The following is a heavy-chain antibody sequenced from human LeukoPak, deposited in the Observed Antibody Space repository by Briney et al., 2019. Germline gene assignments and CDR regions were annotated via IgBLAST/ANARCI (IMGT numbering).Heavy chain of an antibody. J-gene: IGHJ6*03. Sequence: ASVKVSCKASGGTFSSYAISWVRQAPGQGLEWMGGIIPIFGTANYAQKFQGRVTITADKSTSTAYMELSSLRSEDTAVYYCARGVEAVAGTFYYMDVWGKGTTVTVSS. CDR1: GGTFSSYA. CDR2: IIPIFGTA. V-gene: IGHV1-69*06. D-gene: IGHD6-19*01. CDR3: ARGVEAVAGTFYYMDV.